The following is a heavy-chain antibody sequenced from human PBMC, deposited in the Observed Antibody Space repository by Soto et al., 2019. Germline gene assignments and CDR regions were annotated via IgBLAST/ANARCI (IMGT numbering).Heavy chain of an antibody. CDR1: GFIFDDYA. V-gene: IGHV3-9*01. CDR3: AKGYTSGWVDGMDV. Sequence: EVQMVESGGGLVEPGRSLRLSCAASGFIFDDYALHWVRQDPGKVLEWVSGINWNSGTRGYADSVKGRFTISRDNAKNSLYLQMNSLRAEDTAFYVCAKGYTSGWVDGMDVWGQGTPVTVSS. J-gene: IGHJ6*02. D-gene: IGHD6-19*01. CDR2: INWNSGTR.